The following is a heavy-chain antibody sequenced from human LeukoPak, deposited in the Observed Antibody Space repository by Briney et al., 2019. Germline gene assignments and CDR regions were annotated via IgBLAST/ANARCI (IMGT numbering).Heavy chain of an antibody. CDR2: IMPMFGKA. J-gene: IGHJ4*02. Sequence: VASVKVSCKASGGTFNSYDISWVRQAPGQGREWMGGIMPMFGKANYAQKFQGRVTTTADKATSTAYMELSSLRSEDTAVYYCAGGRTDIVVVPATLRNYYFDYWGQGTLVTVSS. D-gene: IGHD2-2*01. CDR3: AGGRTDIVVVPATLRNYYFDY. CDR1: GGTFNSYD. V-gene: IGHV1-69*06.